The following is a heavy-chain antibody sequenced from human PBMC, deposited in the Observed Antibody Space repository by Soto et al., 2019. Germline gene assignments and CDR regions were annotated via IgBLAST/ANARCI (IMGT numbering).Heavy chain of an antibody. V-gene: IGHV3-7*05. CDR3: ARANIYCSSTSCYGSHYYYYGMDV. D-gene: IGHD2-2*01. CDR2: IKQDGSEK. J-gene: IGHJ6*02. Sequence: GGSLRLSCAASGFTFSSYWMSWVRQAPGKGLEWVANIKQDGSEKYYVDTVKGRFTISRDNAKNSLCLQMNSLRAEDTALYYFARANIYCSSTSCYGSHYYYYGMDVWGQGTTVTVSS. CDR1: GFTFSSYW.